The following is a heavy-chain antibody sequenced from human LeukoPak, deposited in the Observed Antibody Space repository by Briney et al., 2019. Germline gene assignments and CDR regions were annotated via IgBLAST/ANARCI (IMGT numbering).Heavy chain of an antibody. CDR1: GFTVSSNY. D-gene: IGHD6-19*01. CDR2: IYSGGST. V-gene: IGHV3-53*01. Sequence: GGSLRLSCAASGFTVSSNYMSWVRQAPGKGLEWVSVIYSGGSTYYADSVKGRFTISRDNSKNTLYPQMNSLRAEDTAVYYCASYSSGWDAFDIWGQGTMVTVSS. J-gene: IGHJ3*02. CDR3: ASYSSGWDAFDI.